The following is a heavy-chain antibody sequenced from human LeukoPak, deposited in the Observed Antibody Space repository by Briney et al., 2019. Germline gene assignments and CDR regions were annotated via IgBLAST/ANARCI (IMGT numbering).Heavy chain of an antibody. CDR1: GFTFSDFT. V-gene: IGHV3-23*01. D-gene: IGHD3-22*01. CDR3: ARDFYDSSGYYYDY. Sequence: GGSLRVSCAASGFTFSDFTMSWVRQAPGKGLEWVSAISASADKTYYADSVKGRFAISRDNSKGTLYLQMNSLRAEDTALYYCARDFYDSSGYYYDYWGQGTLVTVSS. J-gene: IGHJ4*02. CDR2: ISASADKT.